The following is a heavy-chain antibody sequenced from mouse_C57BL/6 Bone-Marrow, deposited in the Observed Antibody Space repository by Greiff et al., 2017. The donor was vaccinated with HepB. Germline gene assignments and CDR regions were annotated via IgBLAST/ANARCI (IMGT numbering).Heavy chain of an antibody. Sequence: QVQLQQPGAELVKPGASVKLSCKASGYTFTSYWMQWVKQRPGQGLEWIGEIDPSDRYTNYNQKFKGKATLTVDTSSSTAYMQLSSLTSEDSAVYYCARLEYDYVDWFAYWGKGTLVTVSA. V-gene: IGHV1-50*01. CDR1: GYTFTSYW. J-gene: IGHJ3*01. D-gene: IGHD2-4*01. CDR3: ARLEYDYVDWFAY. CDR2: IDPSDRYT.